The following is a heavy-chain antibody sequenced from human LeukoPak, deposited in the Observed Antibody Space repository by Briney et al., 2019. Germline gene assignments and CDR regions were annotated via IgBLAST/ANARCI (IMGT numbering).Heavy chain of an antibody. CDR3: ARALLRYSFDY. V-gene: IGHV4-59*01. CDR1: GGSISSYY. CDR2: IYYSGST. J-gene: IGHJ4*02. Sequence: KPSETLSLTCTVSGGSISSYYWSWIRQPPGKGLEGIGYIYYSGSTNYNPSLKSRVTISVDTSKNQFSLKLSSVTAADTAVYYCARALLRYSFDYWGQGTLVTVSS. D-gene: IGHD2-15*01.